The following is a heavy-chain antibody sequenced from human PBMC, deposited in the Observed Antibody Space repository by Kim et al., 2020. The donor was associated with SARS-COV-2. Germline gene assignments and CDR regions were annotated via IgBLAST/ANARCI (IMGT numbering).Heavy chain of an antibody. CDR3: ARDPPDIVVVPAATHWFDP. V-gene: IGHV3-11*06. D-gene: IGHD2-2*01. J-gene: IGHJ5*02. Sequence: GRFTISRDNAKNSLYLQMNSLRAEDTAVYYCARDPPDIVVVPAATHWFDPWGQGTLVTVSS.